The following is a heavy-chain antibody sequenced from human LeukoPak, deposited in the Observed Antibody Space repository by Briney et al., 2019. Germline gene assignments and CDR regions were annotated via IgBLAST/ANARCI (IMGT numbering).Heavy chain of an antibody. D-gene: IGHD1-1*01. J-gene: IGHJ5*02. V-gene: IGHV3-74*01. CDR2: INSDGSST. CDR1: GFTFSSYW. CDR3: ARDRDRFWNDANDAFDT. Sequence: GGSLRLSCAASGFTFSSYWMHWVRQAPGKGLVWVSRINSDGSSTSYADSVKGRFTISRDNAKNTLYLQMNSLRAEDTAVYYCARDRDRFWNDANDAFDTWGQGTLVTVSS.